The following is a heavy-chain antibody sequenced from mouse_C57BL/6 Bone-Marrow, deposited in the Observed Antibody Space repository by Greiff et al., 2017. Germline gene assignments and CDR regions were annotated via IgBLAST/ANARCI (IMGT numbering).Heavy chain of an antibody. V-gene: IGHV1-61*01. CDR2: IYPSDSET. D-gene: IGHD2-3*01. CDR1: GYTFTSYW. Sequence: QVQLQQPGAELVRPGSSVKLSCKASGYTFTSYWMDWVKQRPGQGLEWIGNIYPSDSETHYNQKFKDKATLTVDKSSSTAYMQLSSLTSEDSAVYYCASDGYYGFAYWGQGTLVTVSA. CDR3: ASDGYYGFAY. J-gene: IGHJ3*01.